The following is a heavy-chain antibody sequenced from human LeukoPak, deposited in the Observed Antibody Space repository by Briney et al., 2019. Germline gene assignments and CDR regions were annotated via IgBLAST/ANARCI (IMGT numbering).Heavy chain of an antibody. Sequence: ASVKVSCKASGYTFTSYAMHWMRQAPGQRLEWMGWINAGNGNTKYSQKFQGRVTITADKSTSTAYMELSSLRSEDTAVYYCATTLGYCSGGSCEALHYFDYWGQGTLVTVSS. J-gene: IGHJ4*02. CDR1: GYTFTSYA. D-gene: IGHD2-15*01. CDR3: ATTLGYCSGGSCEALHYFDY. V-gene: IGHV1-3*01. CDR2: INAGNGNT.